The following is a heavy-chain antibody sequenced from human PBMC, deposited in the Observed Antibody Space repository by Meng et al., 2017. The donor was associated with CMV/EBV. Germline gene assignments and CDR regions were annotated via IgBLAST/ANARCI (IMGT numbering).Heavy chain of an antibody. J-gene: IGHJ4*02. D-gene: IGHD7-27*01. CDR1: GFTFSDYY. Sequence: GESLKIYCAASGFTFSDYYMSWIRQAPGKGLEWVSYISSSGSTIYYADSVKGRFTISRDNAKNSLYLQMNSLRAEDTAVYYCASNWGVRAPGYWGQGTLVTVSS. CDR2: ISSSGSTI. CDR3: ASNWGVRAPGY. V-gene: IGHV3-11*04.